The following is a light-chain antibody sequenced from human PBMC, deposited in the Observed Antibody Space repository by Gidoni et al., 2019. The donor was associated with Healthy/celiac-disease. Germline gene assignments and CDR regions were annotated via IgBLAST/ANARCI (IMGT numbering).Light chain of an antibody. CDR3: QSYDSSLSGSV. CDR2: GNS. V-gene: IGLV1-40*01. Sequence: HSVLTQPPSVSGAPGHRVTISCTGSSSNIGAGYDVHWYPQLPGTAPKLLIYGNSNRPSGVPDRFSGSKSGTSDSLAITGRQAEDEADYYCQSYDSSLSGSVFGGGTKLTVL. J-gene: IGLJ2*01. CDR1: SSNIGAGYD.